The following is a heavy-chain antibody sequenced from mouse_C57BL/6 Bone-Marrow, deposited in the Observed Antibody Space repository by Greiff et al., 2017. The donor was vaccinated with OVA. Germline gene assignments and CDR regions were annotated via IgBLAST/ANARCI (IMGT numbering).Heavy chain of an antibody. CDR2: INPSTGGT. V-gene: IGHV1-42*01. J-gene: IGHJ3*01. CDR1: GYSFTGYY. Sequence: VQLQQSGPELVKPGASVKISCKASGYSFTGYYMNWVKQSPEKSLEWIGEINPSTGGTTYNQKFKAKATLTLDKSSSTAYMQLKSLTSEDSAVYYCARRLGRSFAYWGQGTLVTVSA. D-gene: IGHD4-1*01. CDR3: ARRLGRSFAY.